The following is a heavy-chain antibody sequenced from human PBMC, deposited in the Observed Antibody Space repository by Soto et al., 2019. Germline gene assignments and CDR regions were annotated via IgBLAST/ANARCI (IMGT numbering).Heavy chain of an antibody. J-gene: IGHJ3*02. CDR1: GGTFSSYA. V-gene: IGHV1-69*13. Sequence: SSVKVSCKASGGTFSSYAISWVRQAPGQGLEWMGGIIPILGTANYAQKFQGRVTITADESTSTAYMELSSLRSEDTAVYYCARVPRMHSLIYDFPTSKLPTHDAFDIWGKVTMVPVSS. D-gene: IGHD3-3*01. CDR3: ARVPRMHSLIYDFPTSKLPTHDAFDI. CDR2: IIPILGTA.